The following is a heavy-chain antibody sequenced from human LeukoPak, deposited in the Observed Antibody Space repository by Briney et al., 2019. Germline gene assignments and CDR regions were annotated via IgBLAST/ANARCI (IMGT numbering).Heavy chain of an antibody. CDR1: GYTFTSYG. D-gene: IGHD3-10*01. CDR2: ISPYNGNK. Sequence: AAVKVSCKASGYTFTSYGISWVRQAPGQGLEGMGWISPYNGNKNYLQKLQGRDTMTTDTSTSRAYMELRSLRSDDTAVYYCARGSQESDNWGEGALVTVSS. CDR3: ARGSQESDN. V-gene: IGHV1-18*01. J-gene: IGHJ4*02.